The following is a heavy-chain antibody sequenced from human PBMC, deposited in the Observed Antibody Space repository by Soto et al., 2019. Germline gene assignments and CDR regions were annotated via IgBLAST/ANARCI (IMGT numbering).Heavy chain of an antibody. Sequence: QVQLVQSGAEVKKPGASVKVSCKASGYTFTSYAMHWVRQAPGQRLEWMGWINAGNGNTKYSQKFQGRVTITRDTSXSXVYMELSSLRSEDTAVYYCARGPLGYCSGGSCSFDYWGQGTLVTVSS. CDR3: ARGPLGYCSGGSCSFDY. CDR2: INAGNGNT. V-gene: IGHV1-3*01. D-gene: IGHD2-15*01. J-gene: IGHJ4*02. CDR1: GYTFTSYA.